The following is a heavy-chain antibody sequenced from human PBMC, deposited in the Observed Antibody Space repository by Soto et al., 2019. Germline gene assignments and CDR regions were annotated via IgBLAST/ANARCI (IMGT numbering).Heavy chain of an antibody. CDR3: ARRAKTATTNWGAFDI. V-gene: IGHV3-23*01. CDR2: ISYSADKT. CDR1: GFTFSTYV. Sequence: GGSLRLSCAASGFTFSTYVMGWVRQAPGKGLEWVSTISYSADKTFYADSVKGRFTISRDNSRDTLFLQMNSLRADDAALYYCARRAKTATTNWGAFDIWGQGTMVTVSS. J-gene: IGHJ3*02. D-gene: IGHD1-7*01.